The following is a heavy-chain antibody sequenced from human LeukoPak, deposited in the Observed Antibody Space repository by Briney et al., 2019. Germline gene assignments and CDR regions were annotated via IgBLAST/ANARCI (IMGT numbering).Heavy chain of an antibody. J-gene: IGHJ6*02. V-gene: IGHV1-69*08. Sequence: SVKVSCKASGGSFSSYTVNWVRQAPGQGLEWMGDIIPILTTTNYAQNFQDRVTLTADKSTSTAYMELRSLTSEDTAVYHCARNKGVYGDYKYYYGMDVWGQGTTVTVSS. CDR3: ARNKGVYGDYKYYYGMDV. CDR2: IIPILTTT. CDR1: GGSFSSYT. D-gene: IGHD4-17*01.